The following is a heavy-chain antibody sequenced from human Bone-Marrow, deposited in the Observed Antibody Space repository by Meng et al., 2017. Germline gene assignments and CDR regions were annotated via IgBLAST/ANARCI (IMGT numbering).Heavy chain of an antibody. J-gene: IGHJ4*02. CDR3: ARDLSYGSDWPGY. V-gene: IGHV3-33*01. CDR1: GFTMNSFE. D-gene: IGHD6-19*01. Sequence: GESLKISCEGSGFTMNSFEMHWVRQAPGKGLEWLGLIWFDGSKTYYGESVKGRFTISRDKSKNTVSLQINSLRAEDTGVYYCARDLSYGSDWPGYWGQGTLVTVSS. CDR2: IWFDGSKT.